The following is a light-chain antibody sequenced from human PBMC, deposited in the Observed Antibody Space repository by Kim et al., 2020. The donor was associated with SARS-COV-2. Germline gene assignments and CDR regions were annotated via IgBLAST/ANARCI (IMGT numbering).Light chain of an antibody. Sequence: DIQMTQSPSSLSASVGDRVTITCRASQSVTSWLAWYQQKPGKAPNLLIYKTSTLESGVTSRFSGSGYGTEFTLTISSLQPDDFATYYCQQYYSYVTFGQGTKLEI. CDR2: KTS. J-gene: IGKJ2*01. V-gene: IGKV1-5*03. CDR3: QQYYSYVT. CDR1: QSVTSW.